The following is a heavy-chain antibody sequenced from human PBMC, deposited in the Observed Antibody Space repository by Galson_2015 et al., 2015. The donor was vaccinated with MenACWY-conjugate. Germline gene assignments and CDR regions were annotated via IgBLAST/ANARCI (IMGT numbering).Heavy chain of an antibody. CDR1: EFTLSGYW. CDR3: TRGNGGYGGFDP. CDR2: INSDGSST. V-gene: IGHV3-74*01. J-gene: IGHJ5*02. Sequence: SLRLSCAASEFTLSGYWMHWVRQAPGKGLVWVSRINSDGSSTSYAESVKGRFTISRDNAKNTLYLQMNSLGAEDTAVYYCTRGNGGYGGFDPWGQGTLVTVSS. D-gene: IGHD5-12*01.